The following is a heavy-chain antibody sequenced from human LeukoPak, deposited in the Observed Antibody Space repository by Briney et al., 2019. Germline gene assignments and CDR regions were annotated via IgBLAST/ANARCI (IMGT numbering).Heavy chain of an antibody. J-gene: IGHJ4*02. CDR1: GFAFSSYG. V-gene: IGHV3-30*18. CDR2: ISYDGGNK. Sequence: GGSLRLSCAASGFAFSSYGLHLVRQAPGKGLEWVSVISYDGGNKYYADSVKGRFTISRDNSKNTLYLQMNSLRAEDTAVYYCAKDGGGGIVVANSWDDFWGQGTLVTVSS. CDR3: AKDGGGGIVVANSWDDF. D-gene: IGHD2-15*01.